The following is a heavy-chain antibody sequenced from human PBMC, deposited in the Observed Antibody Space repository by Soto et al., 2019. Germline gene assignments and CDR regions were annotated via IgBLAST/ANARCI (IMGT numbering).Heavy chain of an antibody. CDR1: GGSISGYY. CDR3: ARHRGPAPVY. Sequence: QVQLQAPGPGLVKPSETLSLTCTVSGGSISGYYWTWIRQTPGKGLGWVGSLFYGGSTDYNPALNSRLTMSLDTSNNHFSLKLRSVTAADTAVYYCARHRGPAPVYWGQGTLVTASS. D-gene: IGHD3-10*01. V-gene: IGHV4-39*01. CDR2: LFYGGST. J-gene: IGHJ4*02.